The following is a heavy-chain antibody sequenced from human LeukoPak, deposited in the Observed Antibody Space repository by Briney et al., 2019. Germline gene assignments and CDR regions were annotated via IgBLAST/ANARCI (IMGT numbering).Heavy chain of an antibody. V-gene: IGHV3-48*03. Sequence: GGSLRLSCAASGFTFTSYEMNWGRQAPGEGLWWVSYITISGSTIYYADSVKGRFTISRDNAKNSEYLQMSSLRAEDTAVYYCARITYFDYWGQGTLVSVSS. J-gene: IGHJ4*02. D-gene: IGHD1-14*01. CDR2: ITISGSTI. CDR3: ARITYFDY. CDR1: GFTFTSYE.